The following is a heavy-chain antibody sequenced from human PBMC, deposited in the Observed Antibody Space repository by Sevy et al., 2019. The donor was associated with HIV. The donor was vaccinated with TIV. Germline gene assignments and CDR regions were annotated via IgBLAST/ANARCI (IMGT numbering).Heavy chain of an antibody. CDR2: INSDGSST. V-gene: IGHV3-74*01. CDR1: GFTFSSYW. CDR3: ARSGQQLVRRVHYYYYYYMDV. J-gene: IGHJ6*03. Sequence: GGSLRLSCAASGFTFSSYWMHWVRQAPGKGLVWVSRINSDGSSTSYADSVKGRFTISRDNAKNTLNQQMNSLSAEATAVNYGARSGQQLVRRVHYYYYYYMDVWGKGTTVTVSS. D-gene: IGHD6-13*01.